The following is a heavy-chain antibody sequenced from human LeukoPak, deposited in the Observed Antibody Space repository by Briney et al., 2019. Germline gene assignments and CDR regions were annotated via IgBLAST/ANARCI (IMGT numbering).Heavy chain of an antibody. CDR2: IKQDGSEK. J-gene: IGHJ5*02. CDR3: ARAPTGTWFDP. Sequence: GGSLGLSCAASGFTFSSYWMSWVRQAPGKGLEWVANIKQDGSEKYYVDSVEGRFTISRDNAKNSLYLQMNSLRAEDTAVYYCARAPTGTWFDPWGQGTLVAVSS. V-gene: IGHV3-7*01. CDR1: GFTFSSYW.